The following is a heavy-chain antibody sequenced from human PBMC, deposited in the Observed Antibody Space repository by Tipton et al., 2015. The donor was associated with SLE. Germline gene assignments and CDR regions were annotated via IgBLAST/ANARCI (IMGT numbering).Heavy chain of an antibody. Sequence: VQLVQSGAEVKKPGDSLRISCKASGYGFSTYWMSWVRQAPGKGLEWVAHINPDGSEKYYVDSAKGRFTISRDDATNSLYLQMNSLRAEDTAVYYCVRVGVVVDFDYWGQGTLVTVSS. J-gene: IGHJ4*02. CDR3: VRVGVVVDFDY. CDR1: GYGFSTYW. D-gene: IGHD2-15*01. V-gene: IGHV3-7*01. CDR2: INPDGSEK.